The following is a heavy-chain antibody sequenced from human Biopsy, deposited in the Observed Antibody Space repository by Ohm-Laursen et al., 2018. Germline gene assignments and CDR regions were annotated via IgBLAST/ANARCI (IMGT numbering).Heavy chain of an antibody. CDR3: ARHPTGFWFDP. Sequence: TLSLTCPVSGGSVSSNTNYWAWIRQPPGKGLEWIGSIFYSGIIYYNPSLKSRVSISVDTSKNQFSLNLNSVTAADTAVYYCARHPTGFWFDPWGQGTLVIVSS. CDR1: GGSVSSNTNY. V-gene: IGHV4-39*01. CDR2: IFYSGII. J-gene: IGHJ5*02.